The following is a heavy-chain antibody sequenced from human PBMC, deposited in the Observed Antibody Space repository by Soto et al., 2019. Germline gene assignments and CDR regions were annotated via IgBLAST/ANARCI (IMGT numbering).Heavy chain of an antibody. Sequence: ETLSLTCTVSGGSISSYYWSWIRQPPGKGLEWIGYIYYSGSTNYNPSLKSRVTISVDTSKNQFSLKLSSVTAADTAVYYCARARYNWNYAGYYGMDVWGQGTTVTVSS. CDR2: IYYSGST. CDR1: GGSISSYY. V-gene: IGHV4-59*01. CDR3: ARARYNWNYAGYYGMDV. J-gene: IGHJ6*02. D-gene: IGHD1-7*01.